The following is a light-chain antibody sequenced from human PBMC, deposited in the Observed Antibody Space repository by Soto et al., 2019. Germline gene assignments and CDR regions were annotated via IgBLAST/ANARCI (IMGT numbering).Light chain of an antibody. CDR1: SSDVGGYNY. CDR3: SSYTSSSTYV. CDR2: EVS. V-gene: IGLV2-14*01. J-gene: IGLJ1*01. Sequence: QSALTRPASVSGSPGQSITISCTGTSSDVGGYNYVSWYQQHPGKAPKLMIYEVSNRPSGVSNRFSGSKSGHTASLTISGLQAEDEADYYCSSYTSSSTYVFGTGTKVTVL.